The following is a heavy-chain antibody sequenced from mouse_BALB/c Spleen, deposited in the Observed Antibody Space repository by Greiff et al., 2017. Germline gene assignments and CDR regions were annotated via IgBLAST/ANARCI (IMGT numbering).Heavy chain of an antibody. CDR2: INPSSGYT. V-gene: IGHV1-4*02. CDR3: AKKGGNYRDYAMDY. J-gene: IGHJ4*01. Sequence: QVQLQQSAAELARPGASVKMSCKASGYTFTSYTMHWVKQRPGQGLEWIGYINPSSGYTEYNQKFKDKTTLTADKSSSTAYMQLSSLTSEDSAVYYCAKKGGNYRDYAMDYWGQGTSVTVSS. CDR1: GYTFTSYT. D-gene: IGHD2-1*01.